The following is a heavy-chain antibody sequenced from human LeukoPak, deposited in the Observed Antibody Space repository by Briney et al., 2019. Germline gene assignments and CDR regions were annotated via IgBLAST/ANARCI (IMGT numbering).Heavy chain of an antibody. V-gene: IGHV4-4*07. J-gene: IGHJ5*02. D-gene: IGHD3-22*01. CDR2: IYTSGST. CDR1: GDSISSYY. CDR3: ARGNAYYDSSGYYGTNWFDP. Sequence: SETLSLTCTVSGDSISSYYWSWIRQPAGKGLEWIGRIYTSGSTNYNPSLKSRVTMSVDTSKNQFSLKLSSVTAADTAVYYCARGNAYYDSSGYYGTNWFDPWGQGTLVTVSS.